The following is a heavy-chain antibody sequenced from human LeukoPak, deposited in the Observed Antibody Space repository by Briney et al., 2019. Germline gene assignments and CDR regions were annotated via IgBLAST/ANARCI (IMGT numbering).Heavy chain of an antibody. J-gene: IGHJ4*02. D-gene: IGHD6-19*01. V-gene: IGHV3-30*18. CDR3: AKDTVAGPPEYYFDY. CDR2: ISYDGSNK. CDR1: GFTFRSYE. Sequence: GGSLRLSCAASGFTFRSYEMNWVRQAPGKGLEWVAVISYDGSNKYYADSVKGRFTISRDNSKNTLYLQMNSLRAEDTAVYYCAKDTVAGPPEYYFDYWGQGTLATVSS.